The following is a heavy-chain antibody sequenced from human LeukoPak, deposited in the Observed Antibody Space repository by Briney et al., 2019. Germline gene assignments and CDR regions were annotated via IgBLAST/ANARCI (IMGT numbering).Heavy chain of an antibody. CDR3: ARFPYYYDSSGYQDFDY. V-gene: IGHV3-21*01. Sequence: PGGSLRLSCAASGFTFSSYSMSWVRQVPGKGLEWVASISSSSSYRYYADSVKGRFTISRDNAKNSLYLQMNSLRAEDTAVYYCARFPYYYDSSGYQDFDYWGQGTLVTVS. CDR2: ISSSSSYR. CDR1: GFTFSSYS. J-gene: IGHJ4*02. D-gene: IGHD3-22*01.